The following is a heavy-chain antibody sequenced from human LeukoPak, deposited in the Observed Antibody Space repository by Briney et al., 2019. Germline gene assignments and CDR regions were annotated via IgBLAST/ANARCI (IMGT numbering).Heavy chain of an antibody. CDR2: INPNSGGT. CDR1: GYTFTGYY. J-gene: IGHJ6*02. CDR3: AGEKSIAAPPGNYGMDV. V-gene: IGHV1-2*02. Sequence: GASVKVSCKASGYTFTGYYMHWVRQAPGQGLEWMGWINPNSGGTNYAQKFQGRVTMTRDTSISTAYMELSRLRSDDTAVYYCAGEKSIAAPPGNYGMDVWGQGTTVTVSS. D-gene: IGHD6-6*01.